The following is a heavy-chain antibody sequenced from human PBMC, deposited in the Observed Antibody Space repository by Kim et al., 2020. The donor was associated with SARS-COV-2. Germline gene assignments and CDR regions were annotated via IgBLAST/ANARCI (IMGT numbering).Heavy chain of an antibody. V-gene: IGHV3-23*01. J-gene: IGHJ4*02. Sequence: GGSLRLSCAASGLTVSSYAMSWVRQAPGKGLEWVSAISGSGGSTYYADSVKGRFTISRDNSKNTLYLQMNSLRAEDTAVYYCAKGPYSSGWYPYYFDYWGQGTLVTVSS. D-gene: IGHD6-19*01. CDR3: AKGPYSSGWYPYYFDY. CDR1: GLTVSSYA. CDR2: ISGSGGST.